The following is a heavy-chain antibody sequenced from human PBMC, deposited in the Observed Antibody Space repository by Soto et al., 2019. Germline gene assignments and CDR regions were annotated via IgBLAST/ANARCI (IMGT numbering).Heavy chain of an antibody. V-gene: IGHV3-15*07. Sequence: GGSLSLSCAVSGVTLTDVWMNWVRQAPGKGPEWVGRIKSKTDGGTTDYAALVKGRFTISRDDSQNTLYLQMNSLKTEDTAVYYCSHGYYQYFNSWGQGTLVTVSS. CDR2: IKSKTDGGTT. D-gene: IGHD5-18*01. CDR3: SHGYYQYFNS. CDR1: GVTLTDVW. J-gene: IGHJ4*02.